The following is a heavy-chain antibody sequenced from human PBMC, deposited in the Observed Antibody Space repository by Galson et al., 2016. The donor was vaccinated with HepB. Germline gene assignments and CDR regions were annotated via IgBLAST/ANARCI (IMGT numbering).Heavy chain of an antibody. V-gene: IGHV3-21*01. CDR2: ISYSSSYM. D-gene: IGHD3-16*01. CDR3: ARDRGGGAPKLVIFDY. Sequence: LRLSCAASGFTFSNFAMSWVRQAPGKGLEWVSSISYSSSYMPYADAVKGRFTISRDNAKNSLYLQMNSLGAEDTAVYFCARDRGGGAPKLVIFDYWGQGTLVTVSS. J-gene: IGHJ4*02. CDR1: GFTFSNFA.